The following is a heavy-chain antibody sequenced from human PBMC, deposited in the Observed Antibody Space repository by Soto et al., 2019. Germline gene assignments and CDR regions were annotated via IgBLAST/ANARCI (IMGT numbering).Heavy chain of an antibody. D-gene: IGHD3-22*01. J-gene: IGHJ6*02. CDR3: AKDTYYYDSSGYWPGGMDV. V-gene: IGHV3-23*01. CDR1: GFTFSSYA. Sequence: GGSLRLSCAASGFTFSSYAMSWVRQAPGKGLEWVSAISGSGGSTYYADSVKGRFTISRDNSKNTLYLQMNSLRAEDTAVYYCAKDTYYYDSSGYWPGGMDVWGQGATVTVSS. CDR2: ISGSGGST.